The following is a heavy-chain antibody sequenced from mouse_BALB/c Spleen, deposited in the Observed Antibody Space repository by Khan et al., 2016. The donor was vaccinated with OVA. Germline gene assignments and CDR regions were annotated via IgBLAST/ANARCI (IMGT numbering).Heavy chain of an antibody. Sequence: EVKLLESGPGLVKPSQSLSLTCTVTGYSITSDYAWNWIRQFPGNKLEWMGYISSSGSTNYNPALKSRISITRDTSKNQFFLQLNSVTTEDTATYYCARDGSRYNYAMDYWGQGTSVTVSS. CDR1: GYSITSDYA. V-gene: IGHV3-2*02. CDR3: ARDGSRYNYAMDY. D-gene: IGHD2-3*01. CDR2: ISSSGST. J-gene: IGHJ4*01.